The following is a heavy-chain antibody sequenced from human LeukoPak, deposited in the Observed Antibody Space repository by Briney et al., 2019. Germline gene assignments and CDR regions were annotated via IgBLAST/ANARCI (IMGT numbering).Heavy chain of an antibody. CDR1: GGSISSYY. CDR3: ARVSQSDTAMGVDY. J-gene: IGHJ4*02. V-gene: IGHV4-59*01. CDR2: IYYSGST. D-gene: IGHD5-18*01. Sequence: SETLSLTCTVSGGSISSYYWSWIRQPPGKGLEWIGYIYYSGSTNYNPSLKSRVAISVDTSKNQFSLKLSSVTAADTAVYYCARVSQSDTAMGVDYWGQGTLVTVSS.